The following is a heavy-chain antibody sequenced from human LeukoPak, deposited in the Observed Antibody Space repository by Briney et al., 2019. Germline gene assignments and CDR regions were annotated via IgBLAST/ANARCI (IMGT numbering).Heavy chain of an antibody. Sequence: PSETLSLTCTVSGGSISSYYWSWIRQPPGKGLVWIGYIYYSGSTNYNPSLKSRVTISVDTSKNQFSLKLSSVTAADTAVYYCARAYGTTVAYYFDYWGQGTLVTVSS. V-gene: IGHV4-59*08. CDR3: ARAYGTTVAYYFDY. D-gene: IGHD4-23*01. J-gene: IGHJ4*02. CDR2: IYYSGST. CDR1: GGSISSYY.